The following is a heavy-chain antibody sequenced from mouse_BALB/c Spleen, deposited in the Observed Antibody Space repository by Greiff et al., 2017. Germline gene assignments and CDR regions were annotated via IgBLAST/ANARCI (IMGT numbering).Heavy chain of an antibody. J-gene: IGHJ1*01. CDR1: GFTFSSYA. Sequence: EVQGVESGGGLVKPGGSLKLSCAASGFTFSSYAMSWVRQTPEKRLEWVASISSGGSTYYPDSVKGRFTISRDNARNILYLQMSSLRSEDTAMYYCARGFDYDRYFDVWGAGTTVTVSS. CDR2: ISSGGST. V-gene: IGHV5-6-5*01. CDR3: ARGFDYDRYFDV. D-gene: IGHD2-4*01.